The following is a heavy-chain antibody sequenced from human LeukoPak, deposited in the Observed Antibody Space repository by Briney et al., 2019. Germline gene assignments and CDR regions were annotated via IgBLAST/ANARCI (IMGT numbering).Heavy chain of an antibody. CDR1: GYTFTSYG. Sequence: ASVKVSCKASGYTFTSYGISWVRQAPGQGLEWMGWISAYNGNTNYAQKLQGRVTMTTDTSTSTAYMELRSLRSDDTAVYYCARDYDLSYYYYGMDVWAKGPRSPSP. CDR2: ISAYNGNT. V-gene: IGHV1-18*01. D-gene: IGHD3-3*01. J-gene: IGHJ6*02. CDR3: ARDYDLSYYYYGMDV.